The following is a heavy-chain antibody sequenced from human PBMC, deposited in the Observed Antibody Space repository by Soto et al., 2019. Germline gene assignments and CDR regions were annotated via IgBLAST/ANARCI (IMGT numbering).Heavy chain of an antibody. Sequence: PSETLSLTCTVSGGSISSYYWSWIRQPPGKGLEWIGYIYYSGSTNYNPSLKSRVTISVDTSKNQFSLKLSSVTAADTAVYYCARHQAGYCGGDRYTHFDAWGQGTLVTVSS. D-gene: IGHD2-21*02. CDR3: ARHQAGYCGGDRYTHFDA. CDR2: IYYSGST. J-gene: IGHJ4*02. V-gene: IGHV4-59*01. CDR1: GGSISSYY.